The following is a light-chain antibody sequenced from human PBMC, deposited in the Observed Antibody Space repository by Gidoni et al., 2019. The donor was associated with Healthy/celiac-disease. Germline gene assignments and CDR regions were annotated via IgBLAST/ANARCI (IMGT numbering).Light chain of an antibody. CDR1: QSVSSY. J-gene: IGKJ2*01. Sequence: ATRITQSPSSLSASTGDRVTIPCRASQSVSSYLAWYQQKPGKAPKLLIYAASTWQSGVPSRFSGSGSGTDFTLTISCLQSEDFATYYCQQYYNYPYTFGQGTKLEIK. CDR3: QQYYNYPYT. V-gene: IGKV1-8*01. CDR2: AAS.